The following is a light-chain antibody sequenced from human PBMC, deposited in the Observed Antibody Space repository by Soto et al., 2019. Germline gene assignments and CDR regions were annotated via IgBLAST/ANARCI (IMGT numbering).Light chain of an antibody. CDR2: AFS. CDR1: SSDVGTYNY. CDR3: SSYTTSNTQV. V-gene: IGLV2-14*01. Sequence: QSALTQPASVSGSPGQSITISCTGTSSDVGTYNYVSWYQHRPSKAPKLMIYAFSYRPSGVSNRFSGSKSANTASLTISGLQAEDEADYYCSSYTTSNTQVFGGGTKLTVL. J-gene: IGLJ3*02.